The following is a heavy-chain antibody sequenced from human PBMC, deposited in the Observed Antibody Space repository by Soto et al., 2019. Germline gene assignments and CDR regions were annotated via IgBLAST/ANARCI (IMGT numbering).Heavy chain of an antibody. V-gene: IGHV3-21*01. D-gene: IGHD6-13*01. J-gene: IGHJ5*02. CDR2: ISSSSSYI. Sequence: GGSLRLSCAASGFTFSSYSMNCVRQAPGKGLEWVSSISSSSSYIYYADSVKGRFTISRDNAKNSLYLQMNSLRAEDTAVYYCARDRGSIAAAGTVWFDPWGQGTLVTVSS. CDR1: GFTFSSYS. CDR3: ARDRGSIAAAGTVWFDP.